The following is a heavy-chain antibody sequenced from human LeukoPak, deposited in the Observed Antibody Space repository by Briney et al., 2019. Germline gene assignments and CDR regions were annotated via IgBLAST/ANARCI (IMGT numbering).Heavy chain of an antibody. CDR2: ISGSGGST. Sequence: GGSLRLSCAASGFTFSSYGMHWVRQAPGKGLEWVSAISGSGGSTYYADSVKGRFTISRDNSKNTLYLQMNSLRAEDTAVYYCAKGGSEWDLLGGFDYWGQGTLVTVSS. D-gene: IGHD1-26*01. V-gene: IGHV3-23*01. J-gene: IGHJ4*02. CDR3: AKGGSEWDLLGGFDY. CDR1: GFTFSSYG.